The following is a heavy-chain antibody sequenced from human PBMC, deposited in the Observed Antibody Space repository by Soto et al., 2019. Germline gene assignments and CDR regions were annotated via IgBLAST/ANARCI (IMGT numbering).Heavy chain of an antibody. D-gene: IGHD6-19*01. Sequence: SETLSLTCTVSGGSISSYYRSWIRQPPGKGLEWIGYIYYSGSTNYNPSLKSRVTISVDTSKNQFSLKLSSVTAADTAVYYCARMGAVADLGWFDPWGQGTLVTVSS. CDR2: IYYSGST. CDR1: GGSISSYY. V-gene: IGHV4-59*08. J-gene: IGHJ5*02. CDR3: ARMGAVADLGWFDP.